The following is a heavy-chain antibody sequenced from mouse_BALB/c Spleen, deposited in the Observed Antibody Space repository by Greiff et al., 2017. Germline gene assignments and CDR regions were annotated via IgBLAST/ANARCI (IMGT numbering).Heavy chain of an antibody. D-gene: IGHD2-4*01. CDR1: GFTFSSFG. CDR3: ARSPPYYDYDGAMDY. V-gene: IGHV5-17*02. J-gene: IGHJ4*01. Sequence: VQLVESGGGLVQPGGSRKLSCAASGFTFSSFGMHWVRQAPEKGLEWVAYISSGSSTIYYADTVKGRFTISRDNTKNTLFLQMTSLRSEDTAMYYGARSPPYYDYDGAMDYWGQGTSVTVSS. CDR2: ISSGSSTI.